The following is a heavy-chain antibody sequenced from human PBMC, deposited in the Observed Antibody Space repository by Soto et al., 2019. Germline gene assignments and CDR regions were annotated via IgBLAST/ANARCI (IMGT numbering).Heavy chain of an antibody. CDR2: IYWDDDK. D-gene: IGHD1-7*01. Sequence: QITLKESGPTLVKPTQTLTLTCTFSGFSLSTSGVGVGWIRQSPGKALEWLALIYWDDDKRYSPSLRSRLTISKDTSKKQVVLTMTNMDPVDTATYYCVHRHLQYCWNYVYFDYWGVGTLVTVSS. CDR1: GFSLSTSGVG. V-gene: IGHV2-5*02. CDR3: VHRHLQYCWNYVYFDY. J-gene: IGHJ4*02.